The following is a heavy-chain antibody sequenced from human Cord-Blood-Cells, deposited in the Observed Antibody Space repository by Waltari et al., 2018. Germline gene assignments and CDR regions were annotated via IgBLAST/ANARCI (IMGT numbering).Heavy chain of an antibody. CDR1: GFTFSSYW. CDR2: IKQDGSEK. Sequence: EVQLVESGGGLVQPGGSLRLSCVASGFTFSSYWMSWVRQAPGKGLEWVANIKQDGSEKYYVDSVKGRFTISRDNAKNSLYLQMNSLRAEDTAVYYCAGYAEYFQHWGQGTLVTVSS. V-gene: IGHV3-7*01. D-gene: IGHD1-1*01. CDR3: AGYAEYFQH. J-gene: IGHJ1*01.